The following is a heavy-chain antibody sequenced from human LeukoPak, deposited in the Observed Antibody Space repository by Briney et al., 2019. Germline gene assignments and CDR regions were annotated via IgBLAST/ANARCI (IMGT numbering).Heavy chain of an antibody. J-gene: IGHJ5*02. CDR1: GFSVSSDY. D-gene: IGHD3-16*01. V-gene: IGHV3-66*04. CDR2: VYLGGGT. CDR3: VRQFWA. Sequence: GGSLRLSCAASGFSVSSDYMNWVRQAPGKGLEWVSVVYLGGGTDYADSVKGRFTISRDIPKNTLYLQMNGLRVDDTAVYYCVRQFWAWGQGTLDTVSA.